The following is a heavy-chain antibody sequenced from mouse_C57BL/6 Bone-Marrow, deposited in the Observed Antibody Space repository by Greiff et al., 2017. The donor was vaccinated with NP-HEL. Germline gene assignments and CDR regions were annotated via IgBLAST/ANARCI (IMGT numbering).Heavy chain of an antibody. CDR1: GYAFSSSW. V-gene: IGHV1-82*01. CDR2: IYPGDGDT. CDR3: AIYYGYAMDY. Sequence: VQLQQSGPELVKPGASVKISCKASGYAFSSSWMNWVKQRPGKGLEWIGRIYPGDGDTNYNGKFKGKATLTADKSSSTAYMQLSSLTSEDSAVYFCAIYYGYAMDYWGQGTSVTVSS. D-gene: IGHD1-1*01. J-gene: IGHJ4*01.